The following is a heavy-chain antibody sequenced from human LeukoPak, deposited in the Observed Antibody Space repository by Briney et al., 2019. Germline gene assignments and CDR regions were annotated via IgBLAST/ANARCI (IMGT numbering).Heavy chain of an antibody. CDR1: GYSISSRYY. D-gene: IGHD6-13*01. J-gene: IGHJ4*02. CDR2: INQSGST. V-gene: IGHV4-38-2*02. Sequence: SETLSPTCTVSGYSISSRYYWGWIRQPPGKGLEWIGSINQSGSTYYNPSLQSRVTISVDTSKNQFSLKVTSLTAADTAVYYCAREGELAAAGLDWGQGTLVTVSS. CDR3: AREGELAAAGLD.